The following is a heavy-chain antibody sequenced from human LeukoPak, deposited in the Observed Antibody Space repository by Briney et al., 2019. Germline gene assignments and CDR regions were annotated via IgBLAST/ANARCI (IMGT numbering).Heavy chain of an antibody. D-gene: IGHD5-24*01. V-gene: IGHV4-59*08. J-gene: IGHJ4*02. CDR2: IYYSGST. Sequence: SETLSLTCTVSGGSISSYYWSWIRQPPGKGLEWIGYIYYSGSTNYNPSLKSRVTISVDTSKNQFSLKLSSVTAADTAVYYCARLGRGGYTNGDFDYSGQGTLVTVSS. CDR1: GGSISSYY. CDR3: ARLGRGGYTNGDFDY.